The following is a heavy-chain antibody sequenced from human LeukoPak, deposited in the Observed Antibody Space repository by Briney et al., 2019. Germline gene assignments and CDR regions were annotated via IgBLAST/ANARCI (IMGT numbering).Heavy chain of an antibody. CDR3: AKWSGYPIIRGYFDY. D-gene: IGHD3-3*01. CDR2: IRYDGSNK. CDR1: GFTFSSYG. J-gene: IGHJ4*02. Sequence: GGSLRLSCAASGFTFSSYGMHWVRQAPGKGLEWVAFIRYDGSNKYYADSVKGRFTISRDNSKNTLYLQMNSLRAEDTAVYYCAKWSGYPIIRGYFDYWGQGTLVTVSS. V-gene: IGHV3-30*02.